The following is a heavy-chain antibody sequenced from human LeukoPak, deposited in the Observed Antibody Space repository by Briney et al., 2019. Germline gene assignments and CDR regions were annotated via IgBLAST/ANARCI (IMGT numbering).Heavy chain of an antibody. D-gene: IGHD3-10*01. J-gene: IGHJ4*02. CDR3: AKDCGEQIYRPFDS. V-gene: IGHV3-23*01. Sequence: GGSLRLSCAASGFTFSSYSMNWVRQAPGKGLEWVSTISGNAAMTHYADSVKGRFTISRDNSNNMLYLQMNSLRVEDTAVYYCAKDCGEQIYRPFDSWGQGSLVTVSS. CDR2: ISGNAAMT. CDR1: GFTFSSYS.